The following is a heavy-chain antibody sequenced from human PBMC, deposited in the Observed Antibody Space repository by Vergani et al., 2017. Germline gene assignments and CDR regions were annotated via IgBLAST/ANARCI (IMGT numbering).Heavy chain of an antibody. D-gene: IGHD2/OR15-2a*01. V-gene: IGHV3-23*04. CDR1: GFSFGDYA. CDR2: ISGHGDRT. CDR3: AREERSNTSPFVGD. J-gene: IGHJ4*02. Sequence: EVQLVESGGGLVPPGRSLRLSCAASGFSFGDYAMTWVRPAPGKGLEWVSAISGHGDRTYYADSVKGRFTISRDNSKNTVYLQMNSLKAEDRATYYCAREERSNTSPFVGDWGQGTLVTV.